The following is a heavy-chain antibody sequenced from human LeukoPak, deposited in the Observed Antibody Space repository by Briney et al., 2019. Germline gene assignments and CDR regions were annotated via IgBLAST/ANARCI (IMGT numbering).Heavy chain of an antibody. CDR2: IYYSGST. D-gene: IGHD1-26*01. CDR3: ASSSGSYTLDC. V-gene: IGHV4-59*01. J-gene: IGHJ4*02. CDR1: GGSISSYY. Sequence: PSETLSLTCTVSGGSISSYYWSWIRQPPGKGLEWIGYIYYSGSTNYNPSLKSRVTISVDASKNQFSLKLSSVTAADTAVYYCASSSGSYTLDCWGQGTLVTVSS.